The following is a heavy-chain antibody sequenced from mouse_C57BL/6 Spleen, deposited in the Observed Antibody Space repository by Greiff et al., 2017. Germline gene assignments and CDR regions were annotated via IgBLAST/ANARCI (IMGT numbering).Heavy chain of an antibody. CDR1: GYTFTSYW. J-gene: IGHJ3*01. D-gene: IGHD2-5*01. Sequence: QVHVKQPGAELVKPGASVKMSCKASGYTFTSYWITWVKQRPGQGLEWIGDIYPGSGSTNYNEKFKSKATLTVDTSSSTAYMQLSSLTSEDSAVYYCARLYSNYVFSWFAYWGQGTLVTVSA. CDR2: IYPGSGST. CDR3: ARLYSNYVFSWFAY. V-gene: IGHV1-55*01.